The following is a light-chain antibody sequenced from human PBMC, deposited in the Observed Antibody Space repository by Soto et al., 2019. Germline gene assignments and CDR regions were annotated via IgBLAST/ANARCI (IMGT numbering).Light chain of an antibody. CDR3: QQSFSVPPT. J-gene: IGKJ5*01. CDR1: QSISSW. V-gene: IGKV1-5*01. Sequence: DIQMTQSPSTLSASVGDRVTITCRASQSISSWLAWYQQKPGKAPKLLIYDASSLESGVPSGFSGSGSGTNFSLTISNLQPEDFATYYCQQSFSVPPTFGQGTRLEIK. CDR2: DAS.